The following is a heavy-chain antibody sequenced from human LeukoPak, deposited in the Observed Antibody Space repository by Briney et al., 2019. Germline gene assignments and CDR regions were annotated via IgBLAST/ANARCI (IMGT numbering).Heavy chain of an antibody. V-gene: IGHV1-8*02. CDR2: MNPNSGNT. CDR3: ARAIRVRGVIIYYYYMDV. J-gene: IGHJ6*03. Sequence: GASVKVSCKASGYTFTSYDINWVRQATGQGLEWMGWMNPNSGNTGYAQKFQGRVTMTRNTSISTAYMELSSLRSEDTAVYYCARAIRVRGVIIYYYYMDVWGKGTTVTVSS. CDR1: GYTFTSYD. D-gene: IGHD3-10*01.